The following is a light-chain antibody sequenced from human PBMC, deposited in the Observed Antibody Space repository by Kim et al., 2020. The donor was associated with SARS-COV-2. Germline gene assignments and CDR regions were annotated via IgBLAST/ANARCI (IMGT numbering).Light chain of an antibody. J-gene: IGKJ5*01. CDR2: GAI. V-gene: IGKV3-20*01. Sequence: EIVLTQSPGTLSLSPGETATLSCRASQTVSDSYGAWYRLSPCQPPRLLIYGAIHRGTGIPDKFSGAGSGTSFTHTISSLEPEDFTLYFCQQDGSYPVDVGQRTRLEIK. CDR3: QQDGSYPVD. CDR1: QTVSDSY.